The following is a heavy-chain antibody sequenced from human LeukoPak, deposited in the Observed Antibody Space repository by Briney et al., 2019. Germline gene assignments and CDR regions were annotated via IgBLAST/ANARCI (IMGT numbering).Heavy chain of an antibody. CDR1: GGSISSYY. V-gene: IGHV4-59*01. CDR2: IYYSGST. CDR3: ARGPSIAAAGRWFDP. Sequence: SETLSLTCTVSGGSISSYYWSWIRQPPGKGLEWIGYIYYSGSTNYNPSLKSRVTISVDTSKNQFSLKLSSVPAADTAVYYCARGPSIAAAGRWFDPWGQGTLVTVSS. D-gene: IGHD6-13*01. J-gene: IGHJ5*02.